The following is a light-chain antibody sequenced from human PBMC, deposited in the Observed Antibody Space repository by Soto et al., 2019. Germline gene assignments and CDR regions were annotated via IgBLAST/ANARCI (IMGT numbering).Light chain of an antibody. CDR2: DAS. CDR1: QSVRSY. V-gene: IGKV3-11*01. Sequence: EIVLTQSPATLSFSLGERATISCGASQSVRSYLRWYQQKPGQAPRLLIYDASNRATGFPARFSGSGSGTEFTLTISSLEPEDFALYYCQQHRSWPLTFGGGTKVDIK. J-gene: IGKJ4*01. CDR3: QQHRSWPLT.